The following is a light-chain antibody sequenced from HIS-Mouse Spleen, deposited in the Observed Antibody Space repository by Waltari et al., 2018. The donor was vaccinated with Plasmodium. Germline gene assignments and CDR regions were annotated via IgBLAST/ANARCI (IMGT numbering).Light chain of an antibody. Sequence: SYELTQPPSVSVSPGQTARITCSGDALPKTYAYWDQQKSGQAPVLGIYEDSKRPSGIPERFSGSSSGTMATLTISGAQVEDEADYYCYSTDSSGNHRVFGGGTKLTVL. J-gene: IGLJ3*02. CDR3: YSTDSSGNHRV. CDR2: EDS. V-gene: IGLV3-10*01. CDR1: ALPKTY.